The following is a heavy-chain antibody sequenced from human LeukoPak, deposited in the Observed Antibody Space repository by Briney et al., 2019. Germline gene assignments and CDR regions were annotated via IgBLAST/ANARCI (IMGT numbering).Heavy chain of an antibody. CDR3: ARDTGVAAAGTD. V-gene: IGHV4-34*01. Sequence: SETLSLTCAVYGGSFSGYHWSWIRQPPGKGLEWIGEINHSGSTNYNPSLKSRVTISVDTSKNQFSLKLSSVTAADTAVYYCARDTGVAAAGTDWGQGALVTVSS. J-gene: IGHJ4*02. CDR2: INHSGST. D-gene: IGHD6-13*01. CDR1: GGSFSGYH.